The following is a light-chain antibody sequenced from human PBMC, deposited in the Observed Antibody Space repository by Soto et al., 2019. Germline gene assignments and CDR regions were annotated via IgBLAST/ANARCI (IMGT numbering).Light chain of an antibody. CDR3: SSYTSSSTYV. CDR1: SSDVGGYNY. J-gene: IGLJ1*01. CDR2: EVS. Sequence: QSALTQPASVSGSPGQSITISCTGTSSDVGGYNYVSWYPQHPGKAPKLMIYEVSNRPSGVSNRFSGSKSANTASLTISGLQAEDEADYYCSSYTSSSTYVFGTGTKLTVL. V-gene: IGLV2-14*01.